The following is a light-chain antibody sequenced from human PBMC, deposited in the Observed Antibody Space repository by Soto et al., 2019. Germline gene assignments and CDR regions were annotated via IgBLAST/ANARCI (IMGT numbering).Light chain of an antibody. V-gene: IGKV1-9*01. Sequence: IQLAQSPSSLSASIGDRVTITCRASQDINSYLAWYQQKPGKAPNLLIYEASILQRGVPSRFSGSNSGTDFTLTISSLQPDDFATYYCQQYNSNSPFGQGTRLEIK. CDR2: EAS. CDR3: QQYNSNSP. J-gene: IGKJ5*01. CDR1: QDINSY.